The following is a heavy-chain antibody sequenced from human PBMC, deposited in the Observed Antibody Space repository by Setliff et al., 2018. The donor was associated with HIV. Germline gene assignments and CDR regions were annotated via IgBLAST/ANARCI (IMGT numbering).Heavy chain of an antibody. D-gene: IGHD4-4*01. CDR1: GFTFNNYW. J-gene: IGHJ4*02. V-gene: IGHV3-7*01. CDR2: INQDGSHK. CDR3: AQITVMGY. Sequence: PGGSLRLSCAASGFTFNNYWIVWVRQAPGKGLEWVANINQDGSHKYYVDSVKGRFTISRDNAKNSLYLQMNSLRAEDTAVYYCAQITVMGYWGQGTLVTVSS.